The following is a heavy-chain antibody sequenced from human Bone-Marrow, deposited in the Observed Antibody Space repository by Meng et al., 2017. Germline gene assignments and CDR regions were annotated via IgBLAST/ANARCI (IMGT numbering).Heavy chain of an antibody. Sequence: GQLVESGGGLVRPGGSLRLSCADSGFTFRNAWMSWVRQAPGRGLEWVARIKSKTDGETPDYAAPVKGRFTISRDDSKNTLYLQMHSLKTEDTAVYYCNWNDFGDYWGQGALVIVSS. CDR1: GFTFRNAW. V-gene: IGHV3-15*01. D-gene: IGHD1-1*01. J-gene: IGHJ4*02. CDR2: IKSKTDGETP. CDR3: NWNDFGDY.